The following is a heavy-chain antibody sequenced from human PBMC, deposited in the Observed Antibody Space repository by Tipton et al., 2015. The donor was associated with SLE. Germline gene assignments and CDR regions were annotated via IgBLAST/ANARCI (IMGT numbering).Heavy chain of an antibody. J-gene: IGHJ4*02. CDR3: ASANYYFDY. D-gene: IGHD1-1*01. CDR2: IYTSGST. V-gene: IGHV4-4*09. CDR1: GGSISSYY. Sequence: TLSLTCTVSGGSISSYYWSWIRQPPGKGLEWIGYIYTSGSTNYNPSLKSRVTISVDTSKNQFSLKLSSVTAADTAVYYCASANYYFDYWGQGTLVTVSS.